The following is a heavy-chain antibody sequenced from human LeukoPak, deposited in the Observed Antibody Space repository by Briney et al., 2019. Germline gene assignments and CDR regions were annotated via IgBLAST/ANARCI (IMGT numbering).Heavy chain of an antibody. D-gene: IGHD3-22*01. V-gene: IGHV4-39*01. CDR1: GGSISSSSYY. J-gene: IGHJ6*03. Sequence: SETLSLTCTVSGGSISSSSYYWGWIRQPPGKGLEWIGSIYYSGSTYYNPSLKSRVTISVDTSKNQFSLKLSSVTAADTAVYYCASCGYDSSGYYYPYYYYYYMDVWGKGTTVTISS. CDR2: IYYSGST. CDR3: ASCGYDSSGYYYPYYYYYYMDV.